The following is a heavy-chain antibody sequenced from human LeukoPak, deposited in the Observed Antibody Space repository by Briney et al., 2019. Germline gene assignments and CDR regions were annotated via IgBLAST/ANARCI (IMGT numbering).Heavy chain of an antibody. V-gene: IGHV4-59*01. Sequence: SEALSLTCTVSGGSISSYYWSWIRQPPGKGLEWIGYIYYTGSTNYNPSLKSRVTMSVDTSKNQFSLNLRSVTPEDTAVYYCARNLIPEQLVLNFWGQGTLVTVSS. CDR2: IYYTGST. J-gene: IGHJ4*02. CDR1: GGSISSYY. D-gene: IGHD6-13*01. CDR3: ARNLIPEQLVLNF.